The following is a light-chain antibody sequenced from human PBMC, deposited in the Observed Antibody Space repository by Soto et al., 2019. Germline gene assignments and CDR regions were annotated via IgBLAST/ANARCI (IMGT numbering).Light chain of an antibody. CDR3: QSYDSGLSGSI. V-gene: IGLV1-40*01. Sequence: QSALTQPPSVSGAPGQRVTISCSGTTSNIGAGYDVHWYQLLPGTAPKLLIYANTDRPSGVPDRFSGSKSGTSASLAITGLQAEDEADYYCQSYDSGLSGSIFGGGTKLTVL. J-gene: IGLJ2*01. CDR2: ANT. CDR1: TSNIGAGYD.